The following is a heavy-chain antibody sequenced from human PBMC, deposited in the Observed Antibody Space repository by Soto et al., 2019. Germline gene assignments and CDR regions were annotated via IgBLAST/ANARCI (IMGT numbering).Heavy chain of an antibody. V-gene: IGHV4-59*08. D-gene: IGHD4-17*01. CDR1: GGSISSYY. J-gene: IGHJ5*02. CDR3: ASWRDYVGLGWFDP. Sequence: SETLSLTCTVSGGSISSYYWSWIRQPPGKGLEWIGYIYYSGSTNYNPSLKSRVTISVDTSKNQFSLKLSSVTAADTAVYYCASWRDYVGLGWFDPWGQGTLVTVSS. CDR2: IYYSGST.